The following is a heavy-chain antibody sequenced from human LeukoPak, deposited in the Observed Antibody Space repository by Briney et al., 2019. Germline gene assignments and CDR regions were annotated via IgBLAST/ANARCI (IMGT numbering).Heavy chain of an antibody. Sequence: ASVKVSCKASGYTFINYGITWVREAPGQGLEWMGWISAYNSAYNGNTHYAQKPQGRVTMTTATSTNTGYMELRSLRSDDTAVYYCAREYGSGSYTGIDYWGQGTLVTVSS. V-gene: IGHV1-18*01. J-gene: IGHJ4*02. CDR3: AREYGSGSYTGIDY. CDR2: ISAYNSAYNGNT. CDR1: GYTFINYG. D-gene: IGHD3-10*01.